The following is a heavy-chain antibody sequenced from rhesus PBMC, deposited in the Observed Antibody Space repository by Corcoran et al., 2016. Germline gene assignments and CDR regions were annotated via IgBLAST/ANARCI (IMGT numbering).Heavy chain of an antibody. D-gene: IGHD1-1*01. CDR2: IYRNRENT. Sequence: QVQLQESGPGVVKPSETLSLTCAVSGGTISSGYYYWSWIRQPPGKGLEWSGGIYRNRENTNYNPPLKSRVTISKDTSKNQFSLKLSSVTATDTAVYYCARDRGAGTADYWGQGVLVTVSS. V-gene: IGHV4S12*01. CDR3: ARDRGAGTADY. CDR1: GGTISSGYYY. J-gene: IGHJ4*01.